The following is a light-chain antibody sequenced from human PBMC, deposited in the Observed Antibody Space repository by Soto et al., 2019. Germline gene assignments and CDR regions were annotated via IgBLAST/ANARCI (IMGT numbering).Light chain of an antibody. CDR2: KAS. Sequence: DVQMTQTPSSLSASVGDRVILTCRASQSIGNWLAWYQQKPGKAPKLLIYKASSLESGVPTRFSGSGSWTDFSLTISSLQPEDFATYYCQQYNSYVFGPGTKVDI. J-gene: IGKJ3*01. CDR3: QQYNSYV. V-gene: IGKV1-5*03. CDR1: QSIGNW.